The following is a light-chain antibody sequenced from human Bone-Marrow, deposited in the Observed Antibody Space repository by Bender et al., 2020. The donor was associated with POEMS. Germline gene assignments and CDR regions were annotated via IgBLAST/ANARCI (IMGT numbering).Light chain of an antibody. J-gene: IGLJ3*02. CDR2: DDI. CDR3: QSYDNSLGGWV. CDR1: NFVRKS. Sequence: SLVLTQPPSVSVAPGQTASIFCAADNFVRKSVHWYQQKPGQAPVLVLYDDIERPSGIPERFSGSNSGNTATLTISRAEAGDEADYYCQSYDNSLGGWVFGGGTKLTVL. V-gene: IGLV3-21*02.